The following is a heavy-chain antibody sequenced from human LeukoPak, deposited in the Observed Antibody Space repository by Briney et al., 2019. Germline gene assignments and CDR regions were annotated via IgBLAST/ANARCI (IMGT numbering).Heavy chain of an antibody. D-gene: IGHD3-10*01. CDR2: IHHSGSS. CDR1: ADPLSSGGHY. CDR3: ARGGNRFGGFYFDY. V-gene: IGHV4-31*03. J-gene: IGHJ4*02. Sequence: SETLSLPCTVSADPLSSGGHYWAWIRQLPGKGLESIGFIHHSGSSRHNPSLKDRVAISVDAPRKQFALRLSSVTAADTAIYYCARGGNRFGGFYFDYWGQGIQVIVSS.